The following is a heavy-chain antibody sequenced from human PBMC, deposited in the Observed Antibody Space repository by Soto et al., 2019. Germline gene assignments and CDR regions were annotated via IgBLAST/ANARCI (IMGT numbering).Heavy chain of an antibody. V-gene: IGHV3-30*18. J-gene: IGHJ4*02. CDR1: GFTFSSFG. CDR2: ISYDGIDK. CDR3: AKDLREMATIRPDY. Sequence: QVQLVESGGGVVQPGGSLRLSCAASGFTFSSFGIHWVRQAPGKGLEWVAVISYDGIDKNYGDSVKGRFTLSRENSKNMVYLQMNSLRAEDTAVYYCAKDLREMATIRPDYWGQGILVTVSS. D-gene: IGHD5-12*01.